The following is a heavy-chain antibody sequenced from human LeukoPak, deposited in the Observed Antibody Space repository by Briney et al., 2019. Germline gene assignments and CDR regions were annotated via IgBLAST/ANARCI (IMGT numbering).Heavy chain of an antibody. D-gene: IGHD3-22*01. Sequence: ASVKVSCKASGYTFTNYGISWVRQAPGQGLEWMGWISAYNGNTNYAQKFQGRVTMTRDTSTSTVYMELSSLRSEDTAVYYCARDYYDSSGYDYWGQGTLVTVSS. CDR3: ARDYYDSSGYDY. V-gene: IGHV1-18*01. CDR1: GYTFTNYG. J-gene: IGHJ4*02. CDR2: ISAYNGNT.